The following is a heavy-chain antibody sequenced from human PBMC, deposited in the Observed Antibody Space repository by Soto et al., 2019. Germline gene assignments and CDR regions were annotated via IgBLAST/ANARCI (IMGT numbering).Heavy chain of an antibody. CDR2: IYYSGST. D-gene: IGHD5-18*01. V-gene: IGHV4-31*03. Sequence: SETLYLTCTVSGGSISIGGCYWSWSRQHPGKGMESIGYIYYSGSTYYNPSLKSRVTISVDTSKNQFSLKLSSVAAAVTAVYYCATSSDTAMVXFDCWGQGNLVTVSS. CDR3: ATSSDTAMVXFDC. J-gene: IGHJ4*02. CDR1: GGSISIGGCY.